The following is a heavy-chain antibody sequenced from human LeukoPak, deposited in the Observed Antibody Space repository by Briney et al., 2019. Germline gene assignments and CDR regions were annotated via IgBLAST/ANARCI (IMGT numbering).Heavy chain of an antibody. CDR2: IYYSGST. CDR1: GGSISSSSYY. V-gene: IGHV4-39*07. CDR3: ARGKSKFDY. J-gene: IGHJ4*02. Sequence: SETLSLTCTVSGGSISSSSYYWGWIRQPPGKGLEWIGSIYYSGSTYYNPSLKSRVTISVDTSKNQFSLKLSSVTAADTAVYYCARGKSKFDYWGQGTLVTVSS.